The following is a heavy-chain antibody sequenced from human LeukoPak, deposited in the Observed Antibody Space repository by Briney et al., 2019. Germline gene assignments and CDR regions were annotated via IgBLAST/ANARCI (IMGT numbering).Heavy chain of an antibody. CDR2: ISSSSTYI. J-gene: IGHJ3*02. CDR1: GFIFSGYS. CDR3: ARERWRVTGDFDAFDI. V-gene: IGHV3-21*01. D-gene: IGHD7-27*01. Sequence: PGGSLRLSCVASGFIFSGYSMNWVRQAPGKGLEWVSSISSSSTYIYYADSLKGRFTISRDNAKNSLYLQMNSLRAEDTAVYYCARERWRVTGDFDAFDIWGQGTMVTVSS.